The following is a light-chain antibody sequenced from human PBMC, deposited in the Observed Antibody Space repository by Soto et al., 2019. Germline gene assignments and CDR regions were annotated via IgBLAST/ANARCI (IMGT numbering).Light chain of an antibody. Sequence: QSVLTQPASVSGSPGQSITISCTGTSSDVGGYNFVCWYQQHPGKAPRLMIFDVDNRPSGVSTRFSGSKSGNTASLTISGLQAEDEADYYCCSYSGSSTIVVFGGGTKLTVL. V-gene: IGLV2-14*03. J-gene: IGLJ2*01. CDR3: CSYSGSSTIVV. CDR1: SSDVGGYNF. CDR2: DVD.